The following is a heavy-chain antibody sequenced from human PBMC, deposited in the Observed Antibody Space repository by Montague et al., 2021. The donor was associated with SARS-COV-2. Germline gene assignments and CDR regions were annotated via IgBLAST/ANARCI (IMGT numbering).Heavy chain of an antibody. Sequence: SETLSLTCTVSAGTISPSGYSWGRSPQRTGGGLESIGSLSNNYTTYSKPSLSNPVTISVGTSKNQFSLKLSSVTAADTAVYYCAGLRATGTGRGHSDCWGQLTLVCVFS. J-gene: IGHJ4*02. CDR2: LSNNYTT. CDR1: AGTISPSGYS. D-gene: IGHD3-10*01. CDR3: AGLRATGTGRGHSDC. V-gene: IGHV4-39*01.